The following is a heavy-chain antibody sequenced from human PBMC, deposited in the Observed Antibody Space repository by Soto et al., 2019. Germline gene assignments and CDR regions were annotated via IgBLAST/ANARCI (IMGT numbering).Heavy chain of an antibody. CDR1: GFTFSSYA. D-gene: IGHD6-13*01. CDR3: AKDRGSGSTSWYNGWFDP. J-gene: IGHJ5*02. CDR2: IGGSGGST. Sequence: EVQLLESGGGLVQPGGSLRLSCAASGFTFSSYAMSWVRQAPGKGLEWVSTIGGSGGSTYYADSVKGRFTISRDNSRNTLYLQMNSLRAEDTAVYYCAKDRGSGSTSWYNGWFDPWGQGTLVTVSS. V-gene: IGHV3-23*01.